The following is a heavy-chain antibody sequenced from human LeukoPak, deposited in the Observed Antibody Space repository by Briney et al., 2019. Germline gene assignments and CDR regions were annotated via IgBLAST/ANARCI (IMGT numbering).Heavy chain of an antibody. V-gene: IGHV3-30*02. CDR3: AKGEVTLLDY. J-gene: IGHJ4*02. CDR1: GFTFSSYG. Sequence: GGSLRLSCAASGFTFSSYGIHWVRQAPGKGLEWVAFIRYDGSNKYYADSVKGRFTISRDNSKNTLYLQMNSLRVEDTAVYYCAKGEVTLLDYWGQGTLVTVSS. D-gene: IGHD4-23*01. CDR2: IRYDGSNK.